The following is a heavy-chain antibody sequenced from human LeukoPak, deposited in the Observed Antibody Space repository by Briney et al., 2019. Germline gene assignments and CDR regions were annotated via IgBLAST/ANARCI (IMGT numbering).Heavy chain of an antibody. J-gene: IGHJ3*02. CDR2: IRSKANSYAT. CDR3: TRTLYYYDSSGYYSPDAFDI. V-gene: IGHV3-73*01. D-gene: IGHD3-22*01. Sequence: PGGSLRLSCAASGFTFSGSAMHWVRQASGEGLEWVGRIRSKANSYATASAASVKGRFTISRDDSKNTAYLQMNSLKTEDTAVYYCTRTLYYYDSSGYYSPDAFDIWGQGTMVTVSS. CDR1: GFTFSGSA.